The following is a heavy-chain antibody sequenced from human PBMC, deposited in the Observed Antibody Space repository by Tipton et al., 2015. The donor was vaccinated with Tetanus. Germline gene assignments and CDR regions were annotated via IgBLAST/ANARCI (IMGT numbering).Heavy chain of an antibody. Sequence: SLRLSCGMSDFGITNNGKHWVRQAPGKGLEWVAFIWFDGSIKYYADSVKGRFAISIDTSENTLNLQMSSLRAEDTAIYYCARDMRGGSTYAGWFDLWGQGTPVTVSS. CDR1: DFGITNNG. CDR3: ARDMRGGSTYAGWFDL. J-gene: IGHJ5*02. D-gene: IGHD2-2*01. V-gene: IGHV3-33*01. CDR2: IWFDGSIK.